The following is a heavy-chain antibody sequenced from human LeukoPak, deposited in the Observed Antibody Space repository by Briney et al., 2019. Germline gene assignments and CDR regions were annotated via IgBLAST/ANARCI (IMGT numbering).Heavy chain of an antibody. CDR1: GGTFSSYA. J-gene: IGHJ4*02. D-gene: IGHD6-13*01. CDR3: ARGRSSSWFRY. Sequence: SVKVSCKASGGTFSSYAISWVRQAPGQGLEWMGRIIPILGIANYAQKFQGRVTITADKSTITAYMELRSLRSEDTAVYYCARGRSSSWFRYWGQGTLVTVSS. CDR2: IIPILGIA. V-gene: IGHV1-69*04.